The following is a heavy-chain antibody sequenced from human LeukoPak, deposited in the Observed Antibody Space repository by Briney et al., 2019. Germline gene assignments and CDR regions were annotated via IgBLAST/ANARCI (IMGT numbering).Heavy chain of an antibody. Sequence: GGSLRLSCEASGFTFSSYWMNWVRQAPGKGPVWVSRINSDGSSTSYADSVKGRSTIFRDNAKNTLYLQMNSLRAEDTAVYYCVRDLGGRSGHWGQGTLVTVSS. CDR2: INSDGSST. CDR3: VRDLGGRSGH. J-gene: IGHJ4*02. D-gene: IGHD1-26*01. CDR1: GFTFSSYW. V-gene: IGHV3-74*01.